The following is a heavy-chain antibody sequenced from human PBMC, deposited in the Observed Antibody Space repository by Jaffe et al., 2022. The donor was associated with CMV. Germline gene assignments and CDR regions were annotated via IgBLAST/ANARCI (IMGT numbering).Heavy chain of an antibody. V-gene: IGHV1-8*01. Sequence: QVQLVQSGAEVKKPGASVKVSCKASGYTFTSYDINWVRQATGQGLEWMGWMNPNSGNTGYAQKFQGRVTMTRNTSISTAYMELSSLRSEDTAVYYCARGVNELRGERYDFWSGYWGQGTLVTVSS. D-gene: IGHD3-3*01. J-gene: IGHJ4*02. CDR2: MNPNSGNT. CDR1: GYTFTSYD. CDR3: ARGVNELRGERYDFWSGY.